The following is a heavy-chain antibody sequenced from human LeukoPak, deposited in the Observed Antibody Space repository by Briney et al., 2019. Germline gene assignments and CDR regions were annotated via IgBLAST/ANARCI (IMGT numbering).Heavy chain of an antibody. D-gene: IGHD6-19*01. CDR2: ISYDGGNK. CDR3: AKPYSSGWWYFDY. Sequence: GGSLRLSCAASGFTFSDYGIHWVRQAPGKGLEWVAVISYDGGNKYYADSVKGRFTISRDNSKNTLFLQMNSLRAEDTAVYYCAKPYSSGWWYFDYWGQGTLVTVSS. J-gene: IGHJ4*02. V-gene: IGHV3-30*18. CDR1: GFTFSDYG.